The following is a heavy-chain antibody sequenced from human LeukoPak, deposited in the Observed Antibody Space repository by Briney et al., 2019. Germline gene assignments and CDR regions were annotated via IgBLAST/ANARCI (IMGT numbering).Heavy chain of an antibody. CDR2: ISWNSGSI. V-gene: IGHV3-9*01. D-gene: IGHD6-13*01. Sequence: GRSLRLSCAASGFTFDDYAMHWVRQAPGKGLEWVSGISWNSGSIGYADSVKGRFTISRANAKNSPYLQMNSLRAEDTALYYCAKDCCSSSWYTPNFDYWGQGTLVTVSS. J-gene: IGHJ4*02. CDR1: GFTFDDYA. CDR3: AKDCCSSSWYTPNFDY.